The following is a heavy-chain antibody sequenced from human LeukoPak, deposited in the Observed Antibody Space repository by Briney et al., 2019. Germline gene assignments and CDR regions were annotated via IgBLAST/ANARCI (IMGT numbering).Heavy chain of an antibody. J-gene: IGHJ5*02. V-gene: IGHV3-53*01. CDR1: GFTVSSNY. CDR2: IYSGGST. D-gene: IGHD6-19*01. Sequence: GRSLRLSCAASGFTVSSNYMSWVRQALGKGLEWVSVIYSGGSTYYADSVKGRFTISRDNSKNTLYLQMNSLRAEDTAVYYCARSIAVAGTKYNWFDPWGQGTLVTVSS. CDR3: ARSIAVAGTKYNWFDP.